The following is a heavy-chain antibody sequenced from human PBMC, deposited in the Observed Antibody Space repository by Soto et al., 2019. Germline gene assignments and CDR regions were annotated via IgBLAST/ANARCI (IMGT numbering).Heavy chain of an antibody. Sequence: SETLSLTCTVSGGSISSYYWSWIRQPPGKGQEWIGYIYYSGSTNYNPSLKSRVTISVDTSKNQFSLKLSSVTAADTAVYYCARDRGLLWFGETLVPHYYYYGMDVWGQGTTVTVSS. V-gene: IGHV4-59*01. CDR1: GGSISSYY. CDR3: ARDRGLLWFGETLVPHYYYYGMDV. D-gene: IGHD3-10*01. CDR2: IYYSGST. J-gene: IGHJ6*02.